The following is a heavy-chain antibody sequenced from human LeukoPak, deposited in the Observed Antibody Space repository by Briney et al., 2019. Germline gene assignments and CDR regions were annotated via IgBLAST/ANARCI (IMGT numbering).Heavy chain of an antibody. CDR1: GGSISTSNW. CDR2: IKQDGSEK. J-gene: IGHJ4*02. Sequence: GTLSLTCAVSGGSISTSNWWGWVRQPPGKGLEWVANIKQDGSEKHYVDSVKGRFTISRDNAKNSLYLQMNSLRAEDTAVYYCAVPRGGGDRPADYWGQGTLVTVSS. V-gene: IGHV3-7*01. D-gene: IGHD2-21*02. CDR3: AVPRGGGDRPADY.